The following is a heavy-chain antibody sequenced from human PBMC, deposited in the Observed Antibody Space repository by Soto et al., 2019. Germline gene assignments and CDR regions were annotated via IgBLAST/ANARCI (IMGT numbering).Heavy chain of an antibody. J-gene: IGHJ6*02. CDR1: GFTFSSYA. V-gene: IGHV3-23*01. Sequence: GSLRLSCAASGFTFSSYAMSWVRPAPGKGLEWVSAISGSGGSTYYADSVKGRFTISRDNSKNTLYLQMNSLRAEDTAVYYCAKAAQGGYYYYGMDVWGQGTTVTVSS. CDR3: AKAAQGGYYYYGMDV. CDR2: ISGSGGST.